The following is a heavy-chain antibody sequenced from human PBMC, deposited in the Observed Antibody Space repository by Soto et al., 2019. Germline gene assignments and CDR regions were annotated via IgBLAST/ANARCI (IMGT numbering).Heavy chain of an antibody. D-gene: IGHD6-13*01. J-gene: IGHJ3*02. CDR2: ISTYNGNT. CDR3: ARDPGYSTTWHQAFDI. CDR1: GYTFTSYG. V-gene: IGHV1-18*01. Sequence: ASVKVSCKASGYTFTSYGISWVRQAPGQGPEWMGRISTYNGNTNYVQKLQGRVTMTTDTSTNTAYMELRSLRYDDTAVYYCARDPGYSTTWHQAFDIWGQGAMVTVSS.